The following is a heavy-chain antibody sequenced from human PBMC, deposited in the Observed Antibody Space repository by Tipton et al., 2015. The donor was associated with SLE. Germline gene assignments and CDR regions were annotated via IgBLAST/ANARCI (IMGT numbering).Heavy chain of an antibody. V-gene: IGHV3-49*04. CDR3: TRIACSGGTCPDDY. D-gene: IGHD2-15*01. J-gene: IGHJ4*02. Sequence: SLRLSCTASGFTFGDYAMGWVRQAPGKGLEWVGFIRSKDYGGTPEYAASVRGRFTISRDDSKTIVYLQMTGLKTEDTAEYYCTRIACSGGTCPDDYWGQGTLVTVSS. CDR2: IRSKDYGGTP. CDR1: GFTFGDYA.